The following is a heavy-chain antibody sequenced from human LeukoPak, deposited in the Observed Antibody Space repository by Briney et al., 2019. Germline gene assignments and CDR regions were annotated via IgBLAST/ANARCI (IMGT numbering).Heavy chain of an antibody. CDR1: GFTFSSYA. J-gene: IGHJ4*02. CDR2: ISGSGGST. D-gene: IGHD6-19*01. Sequence: GGSLRLTCAASGFTFSSYAMSWVRQAPGKGLEWVSAISGSGGSTFYADSVKGRFTISRDNSKNTLCLQMNSLRAEDTAVYYCAKAEALVRAGFDYWGQGTLVTVSS. CDR3: AKAEALVRAGFDY. V-gene: IGHV3-23*01.